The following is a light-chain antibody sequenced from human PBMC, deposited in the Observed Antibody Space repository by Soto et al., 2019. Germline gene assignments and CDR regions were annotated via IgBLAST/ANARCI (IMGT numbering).Light chain of an antibody. CDR1: QSVVTSY. CDR2: GAL. Sequence: EVVLTHSPGTLSLSPWEVATLSCWASQSVVTSYLAWYQQKYGQSPRLLIYGALYRAPGIPDRFSGSGSGTDFTLSISSLEPEDFAVYYCQQRSSCPATFGHGTRLEIK. CDR3: QQRSSCPAT. V-gene: IGKV3D-20*02. J-gene: IGKJ5*01.